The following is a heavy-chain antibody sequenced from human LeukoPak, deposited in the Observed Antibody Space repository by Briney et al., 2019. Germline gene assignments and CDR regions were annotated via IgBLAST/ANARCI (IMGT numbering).Heavy chain of an antibody. CDR3: ANPGEGLWFGEFPPDSMDY. Sequence: GGSLRLSCAASGFTFSSYAMSWVRQAPGKGLEWVSAISGSGGSTYYADSVKGRFTISRDNSKNTLYLQMNSLRAEDTAVYYCANPGEGLWFGEFPPDSMDYWGQGTLVTVSS. CDR2: ISGSGGST. J-gene: IGHJ4*02. V-gene: IGHV3-23*01. D-gene: IGHD3-10*01. CDR1: GFTFSSYA.